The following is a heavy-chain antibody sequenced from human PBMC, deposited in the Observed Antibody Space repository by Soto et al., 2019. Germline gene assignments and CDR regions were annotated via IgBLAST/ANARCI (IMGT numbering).Heavy chain of an antibody. Sequence: SETLSLTCTVSGGSISSSSYYWGWIRQPPGKGLEWIGSIYYSGSTYYNPSLKSRVTISVDTSMNQFSLKLSSVTAADTAVYYCARRAPILTMVRGVRRHYYMDVWGKGTTVTVSS. V-gene: IGHV4-39*01. CDR3: ARRAPILTMVRGVRRHYYMDV. D-gene: IGHD3-10*01. CDR1: GGSISSSSYY. J-gene: IGHJ6*03. CDR2: IYYSGST.